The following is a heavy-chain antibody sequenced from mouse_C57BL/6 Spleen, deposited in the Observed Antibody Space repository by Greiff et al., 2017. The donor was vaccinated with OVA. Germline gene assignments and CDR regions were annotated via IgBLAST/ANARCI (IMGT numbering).Heavy chain of an antibody. CDR3: ARGQLRLPHDY. V-gene: IGHV14-3*01. Sequence: VQLQQSVAELVRPGASVKLSCTASGFNIKHTYMHWVKQRPEQGLEWIGRIDPANGNTQYAPKFQGKATITADTSSNTAYLQLSSLTSEDTAIYYCARGQLRLPHDYWSQGTTLTVSS. J-gene: IGHJ2*01. CDR2: IDPANGNT. CDR1: GFNIKHTY. D-gene: IGHD3-2*02.